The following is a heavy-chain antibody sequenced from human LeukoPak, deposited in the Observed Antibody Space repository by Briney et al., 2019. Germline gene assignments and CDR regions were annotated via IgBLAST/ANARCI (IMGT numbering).Heavy chain of an antibody. CDR1: GGPISSYY. CDR2: IYYSGST. Sequence: SETLSLTCTVSGGPISSYYWSWIRQPPGKGLEWIGYIYYSGSTNYNPSLKSRVTISVDTSKNQFSLKLSSVTAADTAVYYCARDTAVAGTWYFDLWGRGTLVTVPS. D-gene: IGHD6-19*01. V-gene: IGHV4-59*01. J-gene: IGHJ2*01. CDR3: ARDTAVAGTWYFDL.